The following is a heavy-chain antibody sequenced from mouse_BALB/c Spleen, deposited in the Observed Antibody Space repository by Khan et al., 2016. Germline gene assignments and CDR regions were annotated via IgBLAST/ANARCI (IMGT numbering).Heavy chain of an antibody. CDR3: SRYDGYYWYFDV. CDR1: GFTFSGFW. J-gene: IGHJ1*01. D-gene: IGHD2-3*01. CDR2: INSDGSAI. Sequence: EVQLLETGGGLVQPGGSRGLSCEGSGFTFSGFWMNWVRQTPGKTLEWIGDINSDGSAINYAPSIKDRFTIFRDNDKSTLYLQMSNVRSEDTATYFCSRYDGYYWYFDVWCAGTTVTVAS. V-gene: IGHV11-2*02.